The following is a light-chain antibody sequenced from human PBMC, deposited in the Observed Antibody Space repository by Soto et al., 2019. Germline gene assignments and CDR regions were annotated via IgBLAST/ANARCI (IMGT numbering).Light chain of an antibody. V-gene: IGLV2-14*03. CDR1: SSDVGDYNY. Sequence: QPVLTQPASVSGSPGQSITISCTGTSSDVGDYNYVSWYQQHPGKAPKLLIYEVSNRPSWVSNRFSASKSGNTASLTISGLQAEDEADYYCSSYTSSGAHVIFGGGTKLTVL. J-gene: IGLJ2*01. CDR3: SSYTSSGAHVI. CDR2: EVS.